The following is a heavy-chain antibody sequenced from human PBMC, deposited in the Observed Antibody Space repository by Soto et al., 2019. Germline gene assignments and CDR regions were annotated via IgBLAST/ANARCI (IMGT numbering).Heavy chain of an antibody. V-gene: IGHV3-30*18. D-gene: IGHD3-3*01. CDR2: MKSDGSR. CDR1: GSIFRSYG. CDR3: AKPRSSLEWPPFDS. Sequence: GGSLRLSCAVSGSIFRSYGVHWVRQAPGKGLEKEAVMKSDGSRDHIDSVKGRFTIFRDNSKKTLYLQMNNLRPEDSAVYYCAKPRSSLEWPPFDSWGHGTLVTVSS. J-gene: IGHJ5*01.